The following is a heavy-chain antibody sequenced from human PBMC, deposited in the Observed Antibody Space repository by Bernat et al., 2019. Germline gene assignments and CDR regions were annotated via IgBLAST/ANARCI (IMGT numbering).Heavy chain of an antibody. V-gene: IGHV1-69*06. J-gene: IGHJ5*02. D-gene: IGHD3-10*01. CDR1: GGTFSSYA. Sequence: QVQLVQSGAEVKKPGSSVKVSCKASGGTFSSYAISWVRQAPGQGLEWMGGIIPIFGTANYAQKFQGRVTITADKSTSTAYMELSSLRSEDTAVYYCARQNYDSGSYILNWFDPWGQGTLVTVSS. CDR2: IIPIFGTA. CDR3: ARQNYDSGSYILNWFDP.